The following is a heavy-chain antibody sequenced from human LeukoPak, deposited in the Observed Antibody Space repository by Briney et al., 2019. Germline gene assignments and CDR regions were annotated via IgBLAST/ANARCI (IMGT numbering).Heavy chain of an antibody. V-gene: IGHV3-23*01. CDR1: GFTFSNYA. Sequence: PGGSLRLSCAASGFTFSNYAMSWVRQAPGKGLEWVSAISGSGGNTYYADSVKGRFTISRDNSKNTLFLQTKSLRAEDTAVYYCARDGSTGWHYFEYWGQGTLVTVSS. CDR2: ISGSGGNT. J-gene: IGHJ4*02. CDR3: ARDGSTGWHYFEY. D-gene: IGHD6-19*01.